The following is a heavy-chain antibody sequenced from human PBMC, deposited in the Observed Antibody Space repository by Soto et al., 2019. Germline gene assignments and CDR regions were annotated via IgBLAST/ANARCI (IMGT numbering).Heavy chain of an antibody. CDR2: ISSDGTKK. Sequence: QVQLVESGGGVVQPGRSLRLSCAASGFTFSSYPIHWVRQAPGKGLEWVAVISSDGTKKYYIDSVKGRFSISRDNSKNTLNLQMNSLRAEDTVFFYCARNQLASYDYDGSGFYGGGGFDYWGQGTLVTVSS. D-gene: IGHD3-22*01. V-gene: IGHV3-30-3*01. CDR1: GFTFSSYP. CDR3: ARNQLASYDYDGSGFYGGGGFDY. J-gene: IGHJ4*02.